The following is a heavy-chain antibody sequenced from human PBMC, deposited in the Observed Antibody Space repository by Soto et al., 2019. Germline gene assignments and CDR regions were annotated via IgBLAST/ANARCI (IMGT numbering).Heavy chain of an antibody. J-gene: IGHJ4*02. V-gene: IGHV1-2*02. D-gene: IGHD6-19*01. Sequence: QVQLVQSGAEVKKPGASVKVSCKASGYTFTGYYMHWVRQAPGQGLEWMGWINPNSGGTNYAQKCQGRVTMTRDTSISTAYMELSRLRSDDTAVYYCARGGYSSGWWTFDYWGQGTLVTVSS. CDR2: INPNSGGT. CDR1: GYTFTGYY. CDR3: ARGGYSSGWWTFDY.